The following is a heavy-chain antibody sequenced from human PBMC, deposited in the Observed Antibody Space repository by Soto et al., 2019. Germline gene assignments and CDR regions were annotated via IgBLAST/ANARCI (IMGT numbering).Heavy chain of an antibody. CDR3: ARHPRWGRYCSGGSCSRTNNFDY. V-gene: IGHV4-34*01. CDR2: INHSGST. J-gene: IGHJ4*02. CDR1: GGSFSGYY. Sequence: QVQLQQWGAGLLKPSETLSRTCAVYGGSFSGYYWSWIRQHPGKGLEWIGEINHSGSTNYNPSLKSRVTISVDTSKNQFSLKLSSVTAADTAVYYCARHPRWGRYCSGGSCSRTNNFDYWGQGTLVTVSS. D-gene: IGHD2-15*01.